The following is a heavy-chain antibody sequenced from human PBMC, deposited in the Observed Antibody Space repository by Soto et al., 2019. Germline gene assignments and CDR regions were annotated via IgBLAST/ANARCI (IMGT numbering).Heavy chain of an antibody. Sequence: QVQLQQWGAGLLKPSETLSLTCAVYGGSFSGYYWSWIRQPPGKGLEWIGEINHSGSTNYNPSLKSRVTISVDTSKNQYSLKLSSVTAADTAVYYCARHRVLSYCGDDCKPLDYWGQGTLVTVSS. CDR2: INHSGST. CDR1: GGSFSGYY. V-gene: IGHV4-34*01. CDR3: ARHRVLSYCGDDCKPLDY. J-gene: IGHJ4*02. D-gene: IGHD2-21*02.